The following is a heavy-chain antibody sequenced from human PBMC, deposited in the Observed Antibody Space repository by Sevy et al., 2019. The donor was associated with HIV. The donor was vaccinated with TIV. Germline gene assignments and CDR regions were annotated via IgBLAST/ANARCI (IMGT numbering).Heavy chain of an antibody. J-gene: IGHJ4*02. CDR3: ARQYSCGWLVFDY. V-gene: IGHV6-1*01. CDR1: GDSVSSTSAA. Sequence: SPTVSLTCAISGDSVSSTSAAWNWIRQSPSRGLEWLGRTYSRSKWYNAYPASVKSRITVYPDTSKNQFSLQLNSVTPDDTAVYYCARQYSCGWLVFDYWGQGTLVTVSS. D-gene: IGHD6-19*01. CDR2: TYSRSKWYN.